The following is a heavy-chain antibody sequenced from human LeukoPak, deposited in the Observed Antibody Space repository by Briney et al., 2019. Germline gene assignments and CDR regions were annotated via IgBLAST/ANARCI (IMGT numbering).Heavy chain of an antibody. V-gene: IGHV3-23*01. D-gene: IGHD6-13*01. CDR2: ISGSGGST. CDR3: AKDRAAAEVWSWFDP. Sequence: GRSLRLSCAASGFTFSSYGMHWVRQAPGKGLEWVSAISGSGGSTYYADSVKGRFTISRDNSKNTLYLQMNSLRAEDTAVYYCAKDRAAAEVWSWFDPWGQGTLVTVSS. CDR1: GFTFSSYG. J-gene: IGHJ5*02.